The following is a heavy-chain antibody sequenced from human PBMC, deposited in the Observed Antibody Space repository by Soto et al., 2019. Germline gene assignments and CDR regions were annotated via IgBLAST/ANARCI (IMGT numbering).Heavy chain of an antibody. D-gene: IGHD2-8*02. J-gene: IGHJ3*02. CDR3: AREAPSTGAFDI. V-gene: IGHV1-46*01. CDR2: IFPNGDRT. Sequence: QVQLGQSGADLKKPGASVKISCKSSGYIFTNFYLHWVRQAPGQGLEWMGVIFPNGDRTSYAQSFQGRVTMTRDTSTSTDQMELSSLTCEDTAVYFCAREAPSTGAFDIWGQGTMVTVSS. CDR1: GYIFTNFY.